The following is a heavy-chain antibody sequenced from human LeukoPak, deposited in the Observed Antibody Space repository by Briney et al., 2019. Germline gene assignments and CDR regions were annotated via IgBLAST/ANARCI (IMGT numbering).Heavy chain of an antibody. CDR2: IYYSGST. V-gene: IGHV4-59*08. J-gene: IGHJ5*02. CDR3: ARTYSSGWYNFGWFDP. Sequence: SVTLSLTCTVSGGSISSYYWSWIRQPPGKGLEWIGYIYYSGSTNYNPSLKSRVTISVDTSKNQFSLKLSSVTAADTAVYYCARTYSSGWYNFGWFDPWGQGTLVTVSS. D-gene: IGHD6-19*01. CDR1: GGSISSYY.